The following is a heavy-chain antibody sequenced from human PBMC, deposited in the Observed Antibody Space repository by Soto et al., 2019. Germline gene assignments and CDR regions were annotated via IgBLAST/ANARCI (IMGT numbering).Heavy chain of an antibody. CDR2: ISGSGGST. CDR1: GFTFSSYA. D-gene: IGHD2-21*02. V-gene: IGHV3-23*01. Sequence: PGGSLRLSCAASGFTFSSYAMSWVRQAPGKGLEWVSAISGSGGSTYYADSVKGRFTISRDNSKNTLYLQMNSLRAEDTAVYYCAKGFDCGGDCYSVVLKNFDYWGQGTLVTVSS. CDR3: AKGFDCGGDCYSVVLKNFDY. J-gene: IGHJ4*02.